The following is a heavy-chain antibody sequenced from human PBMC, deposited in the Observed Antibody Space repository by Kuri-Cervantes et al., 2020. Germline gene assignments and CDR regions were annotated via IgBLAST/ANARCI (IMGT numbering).Heavy chain of an antibody. Sequence: SVKVSCKASGGTFSSYAISWVRQAPGQGLEWMGGIIPIFGTANYAQKFQGRVTITRDTSASTAYMELSSLRSEDTAVYYCAREGYCTGGVCSEDAFDIWGQGTMVTVSS. J-gene: IGHJ3*02. V-gene: IGHV1-69*05. D-gene: IGHD2-8*02. CDR3: AREGYCTGGVCSEDAFDI. CDR2: IIPIFGTA. CDR1: GGTFSSYA.